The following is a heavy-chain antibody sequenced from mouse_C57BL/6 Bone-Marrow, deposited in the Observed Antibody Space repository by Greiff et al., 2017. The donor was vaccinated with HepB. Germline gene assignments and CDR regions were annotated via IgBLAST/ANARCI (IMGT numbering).Heavy chain of an antibody. CDR3: ARDSDDYDYWYFDV. V-gene: IGHV3-6*01. CDR2: ISYDGSN. D-gene: IGHD2-4*01. CDR1: GYSITSGYY. Sequence: ESGPGLVKPSQSLSLTCSVTGYSITSGYYWNWIRQFPGNKLEWMGYISYDGSNNYNPSLKNRISITRDTSKNQFFLKLNSVTTEDTATYYCARDSDDYDYWYFDVWGTGTTVTVSS. J-gene: IGHJ1*03.